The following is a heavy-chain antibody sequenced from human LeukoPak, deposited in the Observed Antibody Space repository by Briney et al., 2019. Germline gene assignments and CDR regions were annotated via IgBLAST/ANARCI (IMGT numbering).Heavy chain of an antibody. CDR2: ISVSGDTK. CDR1: GFTITDYG. CDR3: AQGYSSGWYPY. Sequence: PGGSLRLSCAVSGFTITDYGMSWVRQAPGKGLEWVSAISVSGDTKYYADSVKGRFIISRDNSRNTLYLQINSLRAEDTALNYCAQGYSSGWYPYWGQGTLVTVSS. J-gene: IGHJ4*02. D-gene: IGHD6-19*01. V-gene: IGHV3-23*01.